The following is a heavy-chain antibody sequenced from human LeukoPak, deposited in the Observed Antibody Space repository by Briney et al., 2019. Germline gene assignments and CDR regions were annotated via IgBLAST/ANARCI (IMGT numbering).Heavy chain of an antibody. CDR2: ISSSSSYI. Sequence: GGSLRLSCAASGFTFSSYSMNWVRQAPGKGLEWVSSISSSSSYIYYADSVKGRFTISRDNAKNSLYLQMNSLRAEDTAVYYYARDQGWAYYGSGSYFYFDYWGQGTLVTVSS. V-gene: IGHV3-21*01. D-gene: IGHD3-10*01. CDR1: GFTFSSYS. J-gene: IGHJ4*02. CDR3: ARDQGWAYYGSGSYFYFDY.